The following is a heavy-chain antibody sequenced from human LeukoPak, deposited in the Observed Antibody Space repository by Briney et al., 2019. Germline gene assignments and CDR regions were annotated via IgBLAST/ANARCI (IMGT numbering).Heavy chain of an antibody. CDR1: GFTFSSYG. D-gene: IGHD6-19*01. J-gene: IGHJ4*02. CDR3: AKLVAGSKVDY. CDR2: ISYDGSNK. Sequence: PGGSLRLSCAASGFTFSSYGMHWVRQAPGKGLEWVAVISYDGSNKYYADSVKGRFTISRDNSKNTLYLQMNSLRAEDTAVYYCAKLVAGSKVDYWGQGTLVTVSS. V-gene: IGHV3-30*18.